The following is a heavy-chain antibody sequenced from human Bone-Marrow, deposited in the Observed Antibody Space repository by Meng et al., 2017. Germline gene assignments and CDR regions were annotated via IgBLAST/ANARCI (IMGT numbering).Heavy chain of an antibody. CDR2: ISSSGSTI. CDR1: GFTFSSYE. V-gene: IGHV3-48*03. Sequence: GGSLRLSCAASGFTFSSYEMNWVRQAPGKGLEWVSYISSSGSTIYYADSVKGRFTISRDNSKSTLYLQLNSLSAEDTAVYYCARGKEMYTIMASFDIWGQGAMVTVSS. D-gene: IGHD5-24*01. J-gene: IGHJ3*02. CDR3: ARGKEMYTIMASFDI.